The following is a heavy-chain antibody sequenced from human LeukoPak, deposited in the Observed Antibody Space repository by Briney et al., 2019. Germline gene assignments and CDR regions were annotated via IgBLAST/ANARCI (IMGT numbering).Heavy chain of an antibody. J-gene: IGHJ6*02. CDR3: ARNHYYDILTGSVTYAMDV. V-gene: IGHV1-18*01. D-gene: IGHD3-9*01. CDR1: GYTFTNYG. Sequence: ASVKVSCKASGYTFTNYGISWVRQAPGQGLEWMGWISAYNGNTNYAQKLQGRVTTTTDTSTSTAYMELRSLRSDDTAVYYCARNHYYDILTGSVTYAMDVWGQGTTVTVSS. CDR2: ISAYNGNT.